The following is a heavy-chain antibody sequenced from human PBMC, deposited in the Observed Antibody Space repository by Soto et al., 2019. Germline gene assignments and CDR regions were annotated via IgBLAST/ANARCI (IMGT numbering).Heavy chain of an antibody. CDR1: GYSFTSYW. Sequence: GESLKISCKGSGYSFTSYWIGWVRQMPGKGLEWMGIIYPGDSDTRYSPSFQGQVTISADKSINTASLQWSSLTASDTAIYYCVRQGAWLQNRLYDAFDIWGQGTMVTVSS. D-gene: IGHD3-16*02. V-gene: IGHV5-51*01. J-gene: IGHJ3*02. CDR2: IYPGDSDT. CDR3: VRQGAWLQNRLYDAFDI.